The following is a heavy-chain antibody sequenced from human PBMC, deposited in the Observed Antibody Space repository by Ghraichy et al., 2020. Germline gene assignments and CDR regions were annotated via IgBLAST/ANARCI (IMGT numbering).Heavy chain of an antibody. CDR2: ISGGGAST. V-gene: IGHV3-23*01. Sequence: GGSLRRSCAASGFTSSSYATSWVRQAPGKGLEWVSGISGGGASTYYADSVKGRFTISRDISKNTLYLQMNSLRAEDTAVYYCARDAGYCRSTSCYAGDAFDIWGQGTMVTVSS. D-gene: IGHD2-2*01. CDR1: GFTSSSYA. CDR3: ARDAGYCRSTSCYAGDAFDI. J-gene: IGHJ3*02.